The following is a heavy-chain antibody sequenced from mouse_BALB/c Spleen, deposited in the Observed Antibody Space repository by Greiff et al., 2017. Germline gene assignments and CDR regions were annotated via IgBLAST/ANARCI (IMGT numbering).Heavy chain of an antibody. V-gene: IGHV1S81*02. CDR3: TRSWYYYAMDY. CDR1: GYTFTSYY. CDR2: INPSNGGT. D-gene: IGHD1-1*02. J-gene: IGHJ4*01. Sequence: VKLMESGAELVKPGASVKLSCKASGYTFTSYYMYWVKQRPGQGLEWIGEINPSNGGTNFNEKFKSKATLTVDKSSSTAYMQLSSLTSEDSAVYYCTRSWYYYAMDYWGQGTSVTVSS.